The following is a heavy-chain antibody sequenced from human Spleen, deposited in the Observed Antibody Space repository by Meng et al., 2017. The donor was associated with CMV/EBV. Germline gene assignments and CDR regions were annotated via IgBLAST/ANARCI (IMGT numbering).Heavy chain of an antibody. J-gene: IGHJ4*02. D-gene: IGHD4-11*01. Sequence: GESLKISCAASGFTFSGYVMGWVRQAPGKGLEWVSMIYSGDTSHYADSLRGRFTISRDNSKNTLFLQMNSLRAEDTAVYYCARASHSNPAPDYWGQGTLVTVSS. V-gene: IGHV3-66*02. CDR3: ARASHSNPAPDY. CDR2: IYSGDTS. CDR1: GFTFSGYV.